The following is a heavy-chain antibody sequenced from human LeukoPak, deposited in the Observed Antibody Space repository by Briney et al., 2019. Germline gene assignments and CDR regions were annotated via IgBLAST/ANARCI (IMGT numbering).Heavy chain of an antibody. D-gene: IGHD3-22*01. CDR1: GYTFTSYG. Sequence: GASVKVSCKASGYTFTSYGISWVRQAPGQGLEWMGWISAYNGNTNYAQKLQGRVTMTTDTSTSTAYMELRSLRSDDTAVYYCARDPGVVVVSGEFDCWGQGTLVTVSS. J-gene: IGHJ4*02. CDR2: ISAYNGNT. CDR3: ARDPGVVVVSGEFDC. V-gene: IGHV1-18*01.